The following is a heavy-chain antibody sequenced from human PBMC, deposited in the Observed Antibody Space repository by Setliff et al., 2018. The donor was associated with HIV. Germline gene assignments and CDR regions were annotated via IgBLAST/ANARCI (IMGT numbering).Heavy chain of an antibody. D-gene: IGHD3-9*01. J-gene: IGHJ4*02. CDR2: INTSGRI. V-gene: IGHV4-61*02. CDR3: ARAVHYDILTGYYLEGYFDY. Sequence: KPSETLSLTCTVSGGSISSVSHFWIWIRQPAGKGLEWIGRINTSGRINYNPSLESRVSMSVDTSKNQFSLKLNSVTAADTAAYYRARAVHYDILTGYYLEGYFDYWGQGTLVTVSS. CDR1: GGSISSVSHF.